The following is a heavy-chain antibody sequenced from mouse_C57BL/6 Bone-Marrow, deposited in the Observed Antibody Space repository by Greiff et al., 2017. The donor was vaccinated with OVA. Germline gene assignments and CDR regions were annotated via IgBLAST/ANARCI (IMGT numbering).Heavy chain of an antibody. D-gene: IGHD1-1*01. Sequence: QVTLKVSGPGILQPSQTLSLTCSFSGFSLRTFGMGVGWIRQPSGKGLEWLAHIWWDDDKYYNPALKSRLTISKDTSKNQVFLKIANVDTADTATYYCARRGHYYGSSYWYFDVWGTGTTVTVSS. V-gene: IGHV8-8*01. CDR2: IWWDDDK. J-gene: IGHJ1*03. CDR3: ARRGHYYGSSYWYFDV. CDR1: GFSLRTFGMG.